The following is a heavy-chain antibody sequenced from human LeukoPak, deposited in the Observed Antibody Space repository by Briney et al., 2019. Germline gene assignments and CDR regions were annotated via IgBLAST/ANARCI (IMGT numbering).Heavy chain of an antibody. CDR3: ARAPGVAEVGRFDL. CDR2: VNYSGST. CDR1: GGSISSYY. V-gene: IGHV4-59*08. D-gene: IGHD7-27*01. Sequence: SETLSLTCTVSGGSISSYYWSWIRQPPGKRLEWIGYVNYSGSTKYNPTLKSRVTISVDTSKNQFSLKLTSVTAADTAVYYCARAPGVAEVGRFDLWGRGTLVTVSP. J-gene: IGHJ2*01.